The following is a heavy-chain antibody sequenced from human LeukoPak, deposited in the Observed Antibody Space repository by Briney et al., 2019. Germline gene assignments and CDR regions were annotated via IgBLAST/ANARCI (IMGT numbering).Heavy chain of an antibody. CDR2: ISYDGSNK. J-gene: IGHJ3*02. CDR3: ARHARRDAFDI. V-gene: IGHV3-30-3*01. Sequence: PGGSLRLSCAASGFTFSSYAMHWVRQAPGKGLEWVAVISYDGSNKYYADSVKGRFTISRDNSKNTLYLQMNSLRADDTAVYYCARHARRDAFDIWGQGTMVTVSS. D-gene: IGHD2-8*01. CDR1: GFTFSSYA.